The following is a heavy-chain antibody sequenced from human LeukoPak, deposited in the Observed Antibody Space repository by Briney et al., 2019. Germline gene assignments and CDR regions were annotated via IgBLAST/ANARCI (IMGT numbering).Heavy chain of an antibody. D-gene: IGHD2-21*02. Sequence: ASLTVSFKSSGYTFTNYGVSWVRQAPGQGGEWMGWISAYNGDTNYAQKLQGRVTMTTDTSTSTAYMELRSLRSDDTAVYYCARGQYCGGDCSSSDAFDVWGQGTMVTVSS. CDR2: ISAYNGDT. V-gene: IGHV1-18*01. CDR1: GYTFTNYG. CDR3: ARGQYCGGDCSSSDAFDV. J-gene: IGHJ3*01.